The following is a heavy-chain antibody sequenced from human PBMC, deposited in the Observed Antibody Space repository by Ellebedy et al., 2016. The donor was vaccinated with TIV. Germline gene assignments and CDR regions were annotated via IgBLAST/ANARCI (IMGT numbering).Heavy chain of an antibody. V-gene: IGHV3-74*01. CDR2: INGDGSST. CDR1: GFTFSSFW. Sequence: GESLKIFCAASGFTFSSFWMHWVRQTPGKGLVWVSRINGDGSSTNYADFVKGRFTISRDNAKNTLYLQMNSLRAEDSAVYYCAANPYFYGSGSYSSWGQGTLVTVSS. CDR3: AANPYFYGSGSYSS. J-gene: IGHJ4*02. D-gene: IGHD3-10*01.